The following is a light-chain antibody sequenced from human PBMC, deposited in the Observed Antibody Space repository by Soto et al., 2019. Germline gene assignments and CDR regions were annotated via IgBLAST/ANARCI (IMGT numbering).Light chain of an antibody. Sequence: DIQMTQSPSTLPASVGDRVTITCRASQSISDWLAWYQQKPGTAPKVLINHASSLQGGVPSRFSGSGSGTDFTLTISSLQPEDFATYYCQQSYSTPPTFGQGTKVDIK. CDR2: HAS. CDR1: QSISDW. J-gene: IGKJ1*01. CDR3: QQSYSTPPT. V-gene: IGKV1-39*01.